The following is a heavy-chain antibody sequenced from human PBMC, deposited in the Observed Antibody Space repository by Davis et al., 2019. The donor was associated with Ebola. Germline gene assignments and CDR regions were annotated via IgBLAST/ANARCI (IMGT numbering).Heavy chain of an antibody. CDR3: ARGHNYGFEY. D-gene: IGHD5-18*01. V-gene: IGHV1-2*06. CDR2: IISNSGGT. Sequence: ASVKVSCKASGYTFTGYNMHWVRQAPGQGLEWMGRIISNSGGTNYAQKFQGRVTVTRDTSISTAYMELSSLRSDDTAVYYCARGHNYGFEYWGQGTTVTVSS. J-gene: IGHJ4*03. CDR1: GYTFTGYN.